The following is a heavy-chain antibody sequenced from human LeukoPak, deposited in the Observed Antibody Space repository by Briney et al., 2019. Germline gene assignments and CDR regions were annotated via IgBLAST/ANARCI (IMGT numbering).Heavy chain of an antibody. CDR2: ISRSSSYI. Sequence: GGSLRLSCAASGFTFSSYSMNWVRQAPGKGLEWVSSISRSSSYIYYADSVKGRFTISRDNSKNTLYLQMNSLRAEDTAVYFCAKELHGSGNYAFDYWGQGNLVTVSS. V-gene: IGHV3-21*04. CDR3: AKELHGSGNYAFDY. CDR1: GFTFSSYS. J-gene: IGHJ4*02. D-gene: IGHD3-10*01.